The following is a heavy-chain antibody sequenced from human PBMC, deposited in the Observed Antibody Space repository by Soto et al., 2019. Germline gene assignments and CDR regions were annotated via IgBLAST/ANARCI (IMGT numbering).Heavy chain of an antibody. V-gene: IGHV3-9*01. CDR2: ISWNSGSI. CDR1: GFTFDDYA. Sequence: PGGSLRLSCAASGFTFDDYAMHWVRQAPGKGLEWVSGISWNSGSIGYADSVKGRFTISRDNAKNSLYLQMNSLRAEDTALYYCAKDMGYSGYDHFDYWGQGTLVNVAS. CDR3: AKDMGYSGYDHFDY. J-gene: IGHJ4*02. D-gene: IGHD5-12*01.